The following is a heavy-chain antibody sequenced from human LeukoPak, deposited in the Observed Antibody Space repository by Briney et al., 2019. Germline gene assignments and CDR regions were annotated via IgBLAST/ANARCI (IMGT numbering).Heavy chain of an antibody. D-gene: IGHD2-15*01. CDR1: GYTFTSYD. Sequence: ASVKVSCKASGYTFTSYDINWVRQATGQGLEWMGWMNPNSGNTGYAQKFQGRVTMTRNTSISTAYMELRSLRSDDTAVYYCARRGVVVPYDYWGQGTLVTVSS. V-gene: IGHV1-8*01. J-gene: IGHJ4*02. CDR2: MNPNSGNT. CDR3: ARRGVVVPYDY.